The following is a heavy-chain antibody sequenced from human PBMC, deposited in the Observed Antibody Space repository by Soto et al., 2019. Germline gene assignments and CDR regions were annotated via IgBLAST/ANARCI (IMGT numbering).Heavy chain of an antibody. J-gene: IGHJ4*02. V-gene: IGHV1-3*01. Sequence: QVQLVQSGAEVKKPGASVKVSCKASGYTFTSYAMHWVRQAPGQRLEWMGWINAGNGNTKYSQKFQGRVTITRDTSASTAYMERSSLRSEDTAVYYCARDPGEYSGYGGEGFDYWGQGTLVTVSS. CDR1: GYTFTSYA. D-gene: IGHD5-12*01. CDR2: INAGNGNT. CDR3: ARDPGEYSGYGGEGFDY.